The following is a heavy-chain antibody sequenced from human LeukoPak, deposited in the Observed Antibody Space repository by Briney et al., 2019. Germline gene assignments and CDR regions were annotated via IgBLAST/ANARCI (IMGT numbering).Heavy chain of an antibody. Sequence: SETLSLTCTVSGGSISSYYWSWIRQPPGKGLEWIGYIYYSGSTNYNPSLKSRVTISVDTSKNQFSLKLGSVTAADTAVYYCASSYYYGSGSYYNSFDYWGQGTLVTVSS. CDR1: GGSISSYY. V-gene: IGHV4-59*01. CDR3: ASSYYYGSGSYYNSFDY. CDR2: IYYSGST. D-gene: IGHD3-10*01. J-gene: IGHJ4*02.